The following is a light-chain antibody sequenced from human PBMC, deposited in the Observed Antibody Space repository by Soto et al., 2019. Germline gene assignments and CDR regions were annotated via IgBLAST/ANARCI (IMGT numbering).Light chain of an antibody. CDR3: QQYDRN. Sequence: DIQLTQSPSTLSASVGDRVALTCRASQNINNWLAWYQQKPGKAPKVLIYDASSLESGVPSRFSGSGSGTEFTLTISSLQPDDFATYHCQQYDRNFGPGTKVDIK. CDR2: DAS. V-gene: IGKV1-5*01. J-gene: IGKJ3*01. CDR1: QNINNW.